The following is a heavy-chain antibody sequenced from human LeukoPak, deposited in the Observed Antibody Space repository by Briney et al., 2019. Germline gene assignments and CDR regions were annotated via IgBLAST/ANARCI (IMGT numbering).Heavy chain of an antibody. V-gene: IGHV3-53*01. J-gene: IGHJ4*02. CDR1: GFTVSNNH. Sequence: PGGSLRLSCAASGFTVSNNHMGWVRQAPGKGLEWVSIVNVAGNTYYADSVKGRFTISRDNSNNALYLQMNSLRAEDTAVYYCARARRCGLDDDYGGCFDSWGQGTLVTVSP. CDR2: VNVAGNT. CDR3: ARARRCGLDDDYGGCFDS. D-gene: IGHD4-23*01.